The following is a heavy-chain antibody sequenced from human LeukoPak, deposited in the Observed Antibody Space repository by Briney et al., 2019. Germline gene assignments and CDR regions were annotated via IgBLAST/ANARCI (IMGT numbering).Heavy chain of an antibody. Sequence: PSETLSLTCTVSGGSISSSSYYWGWIRQPPGKGLEWIGRIYTSGSTNYNPSLKSRVTMSVDTSKNQFSLKLSSVTAADTAVYYCAREGHYGAIDYWGQGTLVTVSS. D-gene: IGHD4/OR15-4a*01. CDR2: IYTSGST. CDR3: AREGHYGAIDY. CDR1: GGSISSSSYY. V-gene: IGHV4-39*07. J-gene: IGHJ4*02.